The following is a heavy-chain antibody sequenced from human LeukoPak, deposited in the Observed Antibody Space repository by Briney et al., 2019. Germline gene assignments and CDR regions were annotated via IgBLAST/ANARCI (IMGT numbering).Heavy chain of an antibody. CDR1: GGSISSGGYY. J-gene: IGHJ4*02. D-gene: IGHD2-2*01. V-gene: IGHV4-30-2*01. Sequence: SETLSLTCTVSGGSISSGGYYWSWIRQPPGEGLEWIGYIYHSGSTYYNPSLRSRATISIDRSKNQLSLKLSSVTAADTAVYSCAREGVVPATGFDYWGQGTLVTVSS. CDR3: AREGVVPATGFDY. CDR2: IYHSGST.